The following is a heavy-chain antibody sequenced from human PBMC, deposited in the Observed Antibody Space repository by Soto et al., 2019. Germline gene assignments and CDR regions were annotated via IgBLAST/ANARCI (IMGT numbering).Heavy chain of an antibody. V-gene: IGHV3-33*01. CDR1: GFTFNNYG. CDR2: IWYDGSNR. J-gene: IGHJ3*02. CDR3: ARAYSDAFDI. D-gene: IGHD2-15*01. Sequence: PGGSLRLSCAASGFTFNNYGMHWVRQAPGKGLEWVALIWYDGSNREYADSVKGRFTISRDNSKNTLYLQMSSLRVEDTAVYYCARAYSDAFDIWGQGTMVTVSS.